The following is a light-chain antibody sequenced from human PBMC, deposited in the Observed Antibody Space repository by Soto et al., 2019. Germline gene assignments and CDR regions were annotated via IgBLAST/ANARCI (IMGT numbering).Light chain of an antibody. V-gene: IGLV1-44*01. CDR1: RSNIGINA. CDR3: AAWDDRLNGLV. J-gene: IGLJ2*01. Sequence: QSVLTQPPSVSGTPGQRVSISCSGSRSNIGINAVDWYHQLPGTAPKVLIYANNQRPSGVPDRFSGSKSGTSASLAINGLQSDDEAHYYCAAWDDRLNGLVFGGGTKVTVL. CDR2: ANN.